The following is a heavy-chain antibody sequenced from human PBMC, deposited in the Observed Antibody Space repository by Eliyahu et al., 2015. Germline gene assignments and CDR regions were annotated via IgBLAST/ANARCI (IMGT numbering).Heavy chain of an antibody. J-gene: IGHJ6*02. D-gene: IGHD1-14*01. Sequence: EVQLVQSGAEVKKPGESLKISCKGSGYSFTSYWIGWVRQMPGKGLEWMGIINAGNSDTRYSPSFQGQVTISVDKSISTAYLQWSSLKASDTAMYYCARHRDSGSPETVDGLAVWGQGTTVTVSS. V-gene: IGHV5-51*01. CDR3: ARHRDSGSPETVDGLAV. CDR1: GYSFTSYW. CDR2: INAGNSDT.